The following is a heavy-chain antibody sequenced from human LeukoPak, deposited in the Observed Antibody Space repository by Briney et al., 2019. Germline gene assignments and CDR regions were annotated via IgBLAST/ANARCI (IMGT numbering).Heavy chain of an antibody. D-gene: IGHD5-18*01. J-gene: IGHJ4*02. CDR1: GGSFSGYY. V-gene: IGHV4-34*01. CDR2: INHSGST. CDR3: ARARGYSYGRIDY. Sequence: SETLSLTCAVYGGSFSGYYWSWIRQPPGKGLEWIGEINHSGSTNYNPSLKSRVTISVDTSENQFSLKLSSVTAADTAVYYCARARGYSYGRIDYWGQGTLVTVSS.